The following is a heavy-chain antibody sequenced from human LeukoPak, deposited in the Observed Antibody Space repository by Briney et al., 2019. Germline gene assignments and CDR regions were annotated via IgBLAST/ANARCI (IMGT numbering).Heavy chain of an antibody. CDR2: IWYDGSNK. Sequence: PGRSLRLSCAASGFTFSSYGMHWVRQAPGKGLEWVAVIWYDGSNKYYADSVKGRFTISRDNSKNTLYLQMNSLRAEDTAVYYCARVRRYYDSSGYFGDYYYYGMDVWGQGTTVTVSS. J-gene: IGHJ6*02. CDR1: GFTFSSYG. D-gene: IGHD3-22*01. CDR3: ARVRRYYDSSGYFGDYYYYGMDV. V-gene: IGHV3-33*01.